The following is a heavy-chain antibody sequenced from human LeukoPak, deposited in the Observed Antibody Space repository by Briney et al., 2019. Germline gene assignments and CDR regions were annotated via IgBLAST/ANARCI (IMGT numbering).Heavy chain of an antibody. CDR2: ISSSSSTI. CDR1: GFTFTTYS. Sequence: PGGSLRLSCEASGFTFTTYSMTWVRQAPGKGLEWVSYISSSSSTIYYADSVKGRFTISRDNAKNSLYLQMNSLRAEDTAVHYCARAPVYYYVGYYMDVWGKGTTVTVSS. V-gene: IGHV3-48*01. CDR3: ARAPVYYYVGYYMDV. J-gene: IGHJ6*03. D-gene: IGHD3-10*02.